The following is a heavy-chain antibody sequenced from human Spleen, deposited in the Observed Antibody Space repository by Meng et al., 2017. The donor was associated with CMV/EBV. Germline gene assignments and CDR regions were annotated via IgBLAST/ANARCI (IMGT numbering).Heavy chain of an antibody. Sequence: GSLRLSCAVYGGSFSGYYWGWVRQPPGKGLEWIGSIYYSGGTSYSPSLKSRVTMSVDTSKNQFSLKLTSVTAADTAMYFCAMDRQTHSIDYWGQGTLVTVSS. V-gene: IGHV4-34*01. CDR1: GGSFSGYY. J-gene: IGHJ4*02. CDR2: IYYSGGT. D-gene: IGHD3/OR15-3a*01. CDR3: AMDRQTHSIDY.